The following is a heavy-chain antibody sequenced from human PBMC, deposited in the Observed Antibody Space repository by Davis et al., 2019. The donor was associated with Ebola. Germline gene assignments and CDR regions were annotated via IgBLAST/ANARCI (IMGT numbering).Heavy chain of an antibody. CDR3: ARDSGSYLTWFDP. D-gene: IGHD1-26*01. J-gene: IGHJ5*02. CDR1: GYTFTSYG. V-gene: IGHV1-18*01. CDR2: ISAYNGNT. Sequence: ASVKVSCKASGYTFTSYGISWVRQAPGQGLEWMGWISAYNGNTNYAQKLQGRVTMTRDTSISTAYMELSSLRSEDTAVYYCARDSGSYLTWFDPWGQGTLVTVSS.